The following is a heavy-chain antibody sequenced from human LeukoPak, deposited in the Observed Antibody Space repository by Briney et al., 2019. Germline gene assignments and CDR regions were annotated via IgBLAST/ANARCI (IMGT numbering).Heavy chain of an antibody. V-gene: IGHV1-18*01. CDR3: AREGPVAVAGLDY. CDR1: GYTFTSYG. J-gene: IGHJ4*02. Sequence: GASVKVSCKASGYTFTSYGITWVRQAPGQGLEWMGRISANNGNTNYAQKLQGRVTMTTDTSTSAAYMELRSLISDDTAVYYCAREGPVAVAGLDYWGQGTLVTVSS. D-gene: IGHD6-19*01. CDR2: ISANNGNT.